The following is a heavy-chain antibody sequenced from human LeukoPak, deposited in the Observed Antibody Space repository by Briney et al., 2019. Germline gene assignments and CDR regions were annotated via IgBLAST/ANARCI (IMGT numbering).Heavy chain of an antibody. CDR2: ITTSGGST. CDR3: AKREGPYYFAY. CDR1: GFTFSSYA. Sequence: GGSLRLSCAASGFTFSSYAMSWVRQAPGEGLEWVSSITTSGGSTYYADSVKGRFTISRDNAKNTLYLQMNSLRAEDTAVYYCAKREGPYYFAYWGQGTLVTVSS. V-gene: IGHV3-23*01. J-gene: IGHJ4*02. D-gene: IGHD5-24*01.